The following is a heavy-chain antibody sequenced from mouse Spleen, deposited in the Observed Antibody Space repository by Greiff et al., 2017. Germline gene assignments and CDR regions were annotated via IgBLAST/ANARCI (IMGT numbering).Heavy chain of an antibody. CDR3: AREAYYYGSRKGYFDY. CDR2: INPNNGGT. CDR1: GYTFTDYN. J-gene: IGHJ2*01. V-gene: IGHV1-18*01. Sequence: VQLQQSGPELVKPGASVKIPCKASGYTFTDYNMDWVKQSHGKSLEWIGDINPNNGGTIYNQKFKGKATLTVDKSSSTAYMELRSLTSEDTAVYYCAREAYYYGSRKGYFDYWGQGTTLTVSS. D-gene: IGHD1-1*01.